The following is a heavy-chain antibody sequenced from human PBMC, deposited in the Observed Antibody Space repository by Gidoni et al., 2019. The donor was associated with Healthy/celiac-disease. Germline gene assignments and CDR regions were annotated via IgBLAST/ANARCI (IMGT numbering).Heavy chain of an antibody. CDR3: ARGFQRWLQLGYFDY. Sequence: QVQLQQWGAGLWKPSETLSLTCAVYGGSFRGYYWSWIRQPPGKGLEWIGEINHSGSTNYNPSLKSRVTISVDTSKNQFSLKLSSVTAADTAVYYCARGFQRWLQLGYFDYWGQGTLVTVSS. V-gene: IGHV4-34*01. J-gene: IGHJ4*02. D-gene: IGHD5-12*01. CDR1: GGSFRGYY. CDR2: INHSGST.